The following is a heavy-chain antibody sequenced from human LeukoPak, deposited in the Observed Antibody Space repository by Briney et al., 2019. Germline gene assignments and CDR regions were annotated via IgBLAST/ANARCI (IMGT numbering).Heavy chain of an antibody. CDR3: ARDRPTLTLDGYYDY. Sequence: NPGGSLRLSCAASGFTFSSYSMNWVRQAPGKGLEWVSSISSSSSYIYYADSVKGRFTISRDNAKNSLYLQMNSLRAEDTAVYYCARDRPTLTLDGYYDYWGQGTLVTVSS. D-gene: IGHD4-17*01. CDR2: ISSSSSYI. V-gene: IGHV3-21*01. J-gene: IGHJ4*02. CDR1: GFTFSSYS.